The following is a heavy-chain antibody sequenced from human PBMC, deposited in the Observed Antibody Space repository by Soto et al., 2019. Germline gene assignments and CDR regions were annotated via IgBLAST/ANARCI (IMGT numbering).Heavy chain of an antibody. CDR1: GYTFTSYA. D-gene: IGHD6-19*01. CDR2: INAGNGNT. V-gene: IGHV1-3*01. Sequence: SVQVSCNASGYTFTSYAMHWVRQAPGQRLEWMGWINAGNGNTKYSQKFQGRVTITRDTSASTAYMELSSLRSEDTAVYYCARDKGRLYISGWYNGMDVWCQGTTVTVSS. CDR3: ARDKGRLYISGWYNGMDV. J-gene: IGHJ6*02.